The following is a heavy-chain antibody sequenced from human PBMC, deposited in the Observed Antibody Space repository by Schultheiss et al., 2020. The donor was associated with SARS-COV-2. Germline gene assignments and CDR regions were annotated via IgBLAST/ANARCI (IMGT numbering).Heavy chain of an antibody. CDR1: GGSISSGDYY. V-gene: IGHV4-30-4*01. CDR2: IYYSGST. Sequence: LRLSCTVSGGSISSGDYYWSWIRQPPGKGLEWIGYIYYSGSTYYNPSLKSRVTISVDTSKNQFSLKLSSVTAADTAVYYCARVRPGIAAAGYYNWFDPWGQGTLVTVSS. CDR3: ARVRPGIAAAGYYNWFDP. D-gene: IGHD6-13*01. J-gene: IGHJ5*02.